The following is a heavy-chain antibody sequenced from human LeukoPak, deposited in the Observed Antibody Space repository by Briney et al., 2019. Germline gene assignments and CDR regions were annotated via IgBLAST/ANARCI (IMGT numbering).Heavy chain of an antibody. CDR1: GGSFSGYY. Sequence: SETLSLTCAVYGGSFSGYYWSWIRQPPGKGLEWIGEINHSGSTNYNPSLKSRVTISVDTSKNQFSLKLNSVTAADTAVYYCARRRLYCSGGSCYRYFDLWGRGTLVTVSS. CDR3: ARRRLYCSGGSCYRYFDL. D-gene: IGHD2-15*01. V-gene: IGHV4-34*01. CDR2: INHSGST. J-gene: IGHJ2*01.